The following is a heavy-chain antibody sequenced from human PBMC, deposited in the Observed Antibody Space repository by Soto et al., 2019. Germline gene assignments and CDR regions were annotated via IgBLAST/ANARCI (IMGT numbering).Heavy chain of an antibody. CDR2: FVPEDDET. D-gene: IGHD5-18*01. Sequence: QVQLVQSGAEVKKPGASVKVSCKVSGYPLNELSMHWVRQAPGKGLEWMGGFVPEDDETIYAQKFQGRVTMTEDTSTDTAYMELSSLRSEDTAVYYCATPCDVDIANTGYDFWGQGTLVTVSS. CDR3: ATPCDVDIANTGYDF. V-gene: IGHV1-24*01. CDR1: GYPLNELS. J-gene: IGHJ4*02.